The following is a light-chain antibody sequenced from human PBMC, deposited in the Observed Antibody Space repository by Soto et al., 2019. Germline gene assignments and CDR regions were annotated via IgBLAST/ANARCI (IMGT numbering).Light chain of an antibody. CDR3: QPYNSYHLT. J-gene: IGKJ4*01. CDR1: QGVNTY. CDR2: AVS. V-gene: IGKV1-16*02. Sequence: DIQMTQSPSSLSSSVGDRVTITCRASQGVNTYLAWFQQKPGKAPKSLIYAVSTLQSGVPSKFSGSGSGTDFTLTISSLQPEDSDTYYCQPYNSYHLTFGGGTKADI.